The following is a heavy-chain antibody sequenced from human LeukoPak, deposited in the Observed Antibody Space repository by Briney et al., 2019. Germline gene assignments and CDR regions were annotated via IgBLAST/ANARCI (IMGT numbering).Heavy chain of an antibody. Sequence: PVKVSCKASVGTFSSYAISWVRQAPGQGLEWMGRIIPILGIANYAQKFQGRVTITADKSTSTAYMELSSLRSEDTAVYYCARSLVRGVIKDFDYWGQGTLVTVSS. D-gene: IGHD3-10*01. CDR1: VGTFSSYA. CDR3: ARSLVRGVIKDFDY. J-gene: IGHJ4*02. V-gene: IGHV1-69*04. CDR2: IIPILGIA.